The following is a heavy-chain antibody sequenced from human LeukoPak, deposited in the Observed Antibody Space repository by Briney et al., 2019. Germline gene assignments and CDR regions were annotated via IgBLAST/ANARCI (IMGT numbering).Heavy chain of an antibody. CDR1: GFTLSSYS. Sequence: GGSLRLSCVASGFTLSSYSMSWVRQAPGKGLEWVSAMSGSDTGSWYADSVKGRFTISRDNSKNSLYLQMNSLRAEVTAVYYCANAQSRYYYYYGMDVWGQGTTVTVSS. J-gene: IGHJ6*02. V-gene: IGHV3-23*01. CDR3: ANAQSRYYYYYGMDV. D-gene: IGHD2-15*01. CDR2: MSGSDTGS.